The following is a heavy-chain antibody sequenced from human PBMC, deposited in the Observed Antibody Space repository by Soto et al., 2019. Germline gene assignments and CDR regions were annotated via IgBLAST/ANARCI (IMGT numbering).Heavy chain of an antibody. J-gene: IGHJ4*02. CDR2: ISYDGSNK. V-gene: IGHV3-30*18. Sequence: QVQLVESGGGVVQPGRSLRLSCAASGFTFSSYGMHWVRQAPGKGLEWVAVISYDGSNKYYADSVKGRFTISRDNSKNTLYLQMNCLRAEDTAVYYCAKNAIPREQWLEADYWGQGTLVTVSS. CDR1: GFTFSSYG. CDR3: AKNAIPREQWLEADY. D-gene: IGHD6-19*01.